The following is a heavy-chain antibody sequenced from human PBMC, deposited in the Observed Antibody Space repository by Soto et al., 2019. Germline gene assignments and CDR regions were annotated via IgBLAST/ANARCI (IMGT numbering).Heavy chain of an antibody. CDR1: GFTFSTYW. Sequence: GSLRLSCAVSGFTFSTYWMHWVRQAPGKGLVWVSRMNSDGSSITYADSVKGRFTISRDNAKNTLYLQMNSLRAEDTAVYYCAREYSTSRYFDYWGQGTLVTVSS. D-gene: IGHD6-13*01. J-gene: IGHJ4*02. CDR2: MNSDGSSI. V-gene: IGHV3-74*01. CDR3: AREYSTSRYFDY.